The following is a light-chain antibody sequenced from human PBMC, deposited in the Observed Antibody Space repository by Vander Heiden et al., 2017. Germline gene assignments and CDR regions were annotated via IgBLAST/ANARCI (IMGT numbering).Light chain of an antibody. CDR3: SSYTSSSSSWV. CDR2: DVS. CDR1: SSDVGNYNY. V-gene: IGLV2-14*03. J-gene: IGLJ3*02. Sequence: QSALTQPASVTGSPAQSLTISCPGPSSDVGNYNYVAWYQQHPGKAPKLMIYDVSDRPSGVSNRFSGSKSGNTASLTISGLQAEDEADYYCSSYTSSSSSWVFGGGTKLTVL.